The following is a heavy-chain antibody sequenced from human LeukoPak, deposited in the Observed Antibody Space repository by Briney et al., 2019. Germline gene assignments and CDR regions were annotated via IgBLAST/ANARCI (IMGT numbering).Heavy chain of an antibody. CDR2: IYPGDSDT. Sequence: GESLKISCKGSGYSFTSYWIGWVRQMPGKGLEWMGIIYPGDSDTRYSPSFQGQVTISADKSISTAYLQWSSLKASDTAMYYCARPHSTAATSIELGYWGQGTLVTVSS. CDR1: GYSFTSYW. D-gene: IGHD2-15*01. CDR3: ARPHSTAATSIELGY. J-gene: IGHJ4*02. V-gene: IGHV5-51*01.